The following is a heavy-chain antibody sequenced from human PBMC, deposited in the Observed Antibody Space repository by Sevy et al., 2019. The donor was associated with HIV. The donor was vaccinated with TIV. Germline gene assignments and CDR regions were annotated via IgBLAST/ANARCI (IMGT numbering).Heavy chain of an antibody. CDR2: FDPEDGET. CDR1: GYTLTELS. CDR3: ATAREYYSDSSGYLDY. Sequence: ASVKVSCKVSGYTLTELSMHCVRQAPGKGLEWMGRFDPEDGETIYGEKFQGRVTMTEDTSTDKANMELSSLRSEDTAVYYCATAREYYSDSSGYLDYWGQGTLVTVSS. J-gene: IGHJ4*02. V-gene: IGHV1-24*01. D-gene: IGHD3-22*01.